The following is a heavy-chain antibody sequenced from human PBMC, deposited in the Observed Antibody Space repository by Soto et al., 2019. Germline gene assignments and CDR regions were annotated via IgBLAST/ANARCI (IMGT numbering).Heavy chain of an antibody. CDR1: GFTFSSYG. J-gene: IGHJ3*02. Sequence: QVQLVESGGGVVQPGRSLRLSCAASGFTFSSYGMHWVRQAPGKGLEWVVVIWYDGSNKYYADSVKGRITISRDNSKNTLYLQMNSLRAEGTAVYYCARGYSSNSGAYDIWGQGTVVTVSS. D-gene: IGHD2-2*01. CDR3: ARGYSSNSGAYDI. CDR2: IWYDGSNK. V-gene: IGHV3-33*01.